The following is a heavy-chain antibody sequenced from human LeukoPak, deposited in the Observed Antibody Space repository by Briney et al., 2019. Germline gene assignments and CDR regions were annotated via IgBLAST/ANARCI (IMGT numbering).Heavy chain of an antibody. V-gene: IGHV1-18*01. D-gene: IGHD2-8*02. CDR2: ITGYNGNT. J-gene: IGHJ3*02. CDR1: GYTFTTYG. Sequence: GASVKVSCKATGYTFTTYGISWVRQAPGQGLEWMGWITGYNGNTNYAQKFQGRVTMTTDTATSTAYMELRSLRSDDTAVYYCARDGPPWSDALHIWGRGTMVTVSS. CDR3: ARDGPPWSDALHI.